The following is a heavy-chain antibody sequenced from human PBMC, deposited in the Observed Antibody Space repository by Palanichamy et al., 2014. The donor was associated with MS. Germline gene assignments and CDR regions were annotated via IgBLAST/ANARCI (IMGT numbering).Heavy chain of an antibody. CDR2: VKTDGTTT. J-gene: IGHJ6*02. CDR1: GFTFNGYQ. Sequence: EVQLVESGGALVQPGGSLRLSCAASGFTFNGYQMHWVRQAPGMGLVWISRVKTDGTTTNYADSVKGRFTISRDNAKNTVYLQMNSLRAEDTAVYFCARDRDYIMDVWGQGTTVTVSS. CDR3: ARDRDYIMDV. V-gene: IGHV3-74*01.